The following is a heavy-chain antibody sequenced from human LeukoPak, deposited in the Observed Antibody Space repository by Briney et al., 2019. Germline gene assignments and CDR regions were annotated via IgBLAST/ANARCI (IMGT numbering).Heavy chain of an antibody. V-gene: IGHV4-4*02. CDR2: IYHSGST. CDR1: GGSISSSNW. D-gene: IGHD1-26*01. J-gene: IGHJ6*03. CDR3: ARVRGSSGSYEYYHYMDV. Sequence: SGTLSLTCAVSGGSISSSNWWSWVRQPPGKGLEWIGEIYHSGSTNYNPSLKSRVTMSVDTSKNQFSLKLSSVTAADTAEYYCARVRGSSGSYEYYHYMDVWGKGTTVTISS.